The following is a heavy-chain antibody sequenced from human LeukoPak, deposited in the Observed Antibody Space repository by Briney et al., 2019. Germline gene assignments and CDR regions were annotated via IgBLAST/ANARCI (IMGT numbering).Heavy chain of an antibody. V-gene: IGHV3-23*01. D-gene: IGHD3-16*01. Sequence: GGTLRLSCAASGFTFSSYAMSWVRQAPGKGLEWASGIIDSGESTYYANFAKGRFTISRDNSNNTLYLQMNSLRAEDTAVYYCAKLGGQELHNYYVAVCGKGTTVAVSS. CDR1: GFTFSSYA. CDR3: AKLGGQELHNYYVAV. CDR2: IIDSGEST. J-gene: IGHJ6*03.